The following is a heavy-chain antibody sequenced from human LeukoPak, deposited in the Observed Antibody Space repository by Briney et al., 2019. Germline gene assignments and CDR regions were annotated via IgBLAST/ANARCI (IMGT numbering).Heavy chain of an antibody. V-gene: IGHV3-15*01. CDR2: IKSKTDGGTT. D-gene: IGHD2-2*02. CDR3: TTDFGIVVVPAAIDYADTTKHDY. Sequence: GGSLRLSCAASGFTFSNAWMSWVRQAPGKGLEWVGRIKSKTDGGTTDYAAPVKGRFTISRDDSKNTLYLQMNSLKTEDTAVYYCTTDFGIVVVPAAIDYADTTKHDYWGQGTLVTVSS. J-gene: IGHJ4*02. CDR1: GFTFSNAW.